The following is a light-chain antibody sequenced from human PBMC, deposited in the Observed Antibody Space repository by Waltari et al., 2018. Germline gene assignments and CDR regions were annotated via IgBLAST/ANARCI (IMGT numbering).Light chain of an antibody. CDR2: DAS. V-gene: IGKV1-5*01. CDR3: HQYNSYSQS. Sequence: QMTQSPSTLSASIGDRVAITCRASHKINTWLAWYQQKPGKAPRVLIYDASTLASGVPSRFRGSGSGTEFTLTISSLQPDDFATYYCHQYNSYSQSFGQGTKLEIK. CDR1: HKINTW. J-gene: IGKJ2*03.